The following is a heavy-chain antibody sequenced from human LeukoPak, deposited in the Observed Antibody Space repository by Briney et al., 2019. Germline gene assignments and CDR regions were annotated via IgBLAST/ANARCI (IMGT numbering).Heavy chain of an antibody. CDR3: ARDSYDSSGYYYEAFDI. V-gene: IGHV4-4*07. CDR2: IYTSGST. D-gene: IGHD3-22*01. Sequence: PSETLSHTCTVSGGSISSYYWSWIRQPAGKGLEWIGRIYTSGSTNYNPSLKSRVTMSVDTSKNQFSLKLSSVTAADTAVYYCARDSYDSSGYYYEAFDIWGQGTMVTVSS. J-gene: IGHJ3*02. CDR1: GGSISSYY.